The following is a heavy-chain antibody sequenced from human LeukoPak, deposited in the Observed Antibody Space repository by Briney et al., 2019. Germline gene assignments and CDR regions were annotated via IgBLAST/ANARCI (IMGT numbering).Heavy chain of an antibody. Sequence: SETLSLTCTVSGGSISNNFFWSWIRQPPGKGLDWIGYIHHSGKTYFHPSHKSRVTISVDMSKNQFSLKLSPVTAADTAMYYCARLKLDCTSAACHTGYFDYWGQGTLVTVSS. D-gene: IGHD2-2*02. CDR3: ARLKLDCTSAACHTGYFDY. J-gene: IGHJ4*02. CDR1: GGSISNNFF. CDR2: IHHSGKT. V-gene: IGHV4-30-4*08.